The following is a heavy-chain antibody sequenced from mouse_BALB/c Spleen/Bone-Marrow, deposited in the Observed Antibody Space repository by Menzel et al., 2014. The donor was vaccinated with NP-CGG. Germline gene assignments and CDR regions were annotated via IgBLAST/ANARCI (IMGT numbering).Heavy chain of an antibody. CDR3: TRWLPYAMDY. CDR2: IYPSDSYT. CDR1: GYTFTNYW. V-gene: IGHV1-69*02. Sequence: QVQLQQSGAELVRPGASVKLSCKASGYTFTNYWINWVKQRPGQGLEWIGNIYPSDSYTNYNQKFEDKATLTVDKSSSTAYMQLSSPTSEDSAVYYCTRWLPYAMDYWGQGTSVAVSS. J-gene: IGHJ4*01. D-gene: IGHD2-2*01.